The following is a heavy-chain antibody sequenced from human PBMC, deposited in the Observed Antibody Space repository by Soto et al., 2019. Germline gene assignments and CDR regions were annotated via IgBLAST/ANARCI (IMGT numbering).Heavy chain of an antibody. J-gene: IGHJ4*02. D-gene: IGHD3-9*01. CDR1: GGTFSSYA. V-gene: IGHV1-69*13. CDR3: ASNILTGSTLPFDY. CDR2: IIPIFGTA. Sequence: SVKVSCKASGGTFSSYAISWVRQAPGQGLERMGGIIPIFGTANYAQKFQGRVTITADESTSTAYMELSSLRSEDTAVYYCASNILTGSTLPFDYWGQGTLVTVSS.